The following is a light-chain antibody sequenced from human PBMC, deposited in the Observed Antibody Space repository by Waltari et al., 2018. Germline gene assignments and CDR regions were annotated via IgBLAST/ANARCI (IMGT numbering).Light chain of an antibody. J-gene: IGLJ2*01. V-gene: IGLV2-14*01. CDR2: EVT. Sequence: QSALTQPASVSGSPGQSLIISCTGTSRDIGDYNSVSWYQQHPGKAPKLMIYEVTNRPSGVSSRFSGSKSGNMASLAISGLQPEDEADYYCSSYTITGTVLFGGGTKLTVL. CDR1: SRDIGDYNS. CDR3: SSYTITGTVL.